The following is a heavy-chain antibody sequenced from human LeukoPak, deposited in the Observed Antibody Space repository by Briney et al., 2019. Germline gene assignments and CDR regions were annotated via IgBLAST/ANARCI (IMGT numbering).Heavy chain of an antibody. D-gene: IGHD2-2*01. V-gene: IGHV4-39*01. CDR2: IYYSGST. Sequence: SETLSLTCTVSGGSISSSSYYWGWIRQPPGKGLEWIGSIYYSGSTYYNPSLKSRVAISVDTSKSQFSLKLSSVTAADTAVYYCARGPSPEEDCSSTSCSTGVDVWGQGTTVTVSS. CDR1: GGSISSSSYY. CDR3: ARGPSPEEDCSSTSCSTGVDV. J-gene: IGHJ6*02.